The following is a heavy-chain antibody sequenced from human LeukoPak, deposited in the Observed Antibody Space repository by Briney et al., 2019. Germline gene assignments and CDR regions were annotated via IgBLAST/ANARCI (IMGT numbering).Heavy chain of an antibody. J-gene: IGHJ2*01. CDR3: ARGYTVTLYWYFDL. CDR1: GGTFSIYA. Sequence: SVKVSFKASGGTFSIYAISWVRQAPGQGLEWMGGIIPIFGTATYAQKFQGRVTITADESTSTAYMELSSLRSEDTAVYYCARGYTVTLYWYFDLWGRGTLVTVSS. D-gene: IGHD4-17*01. CDR2: IIPIFGTA. V-gene: IGHV1-69*13.